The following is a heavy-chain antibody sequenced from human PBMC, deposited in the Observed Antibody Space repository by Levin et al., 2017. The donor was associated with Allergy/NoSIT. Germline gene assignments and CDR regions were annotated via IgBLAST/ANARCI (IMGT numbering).Heavy chain of an antibody. V-gene: IGHV3-23*01. Sequence: GESLKISCAASGFTFSSYAMSWVRQAPGKGLEWVSAISGSGGSTYYADSVKGRFTISRDNSKNTLYLQMNSLRAEDTAVYYCAKGDTVAGTSGSPYYFDYWGQGTLVTVSS. D-gene: IGHD6-19*01. CDR1: GFTFSSYA. CDR2: ISGSGGST. CDR3: AKGDTVAGTSGSPYYFDY. J-gene: IGHJ4*02.